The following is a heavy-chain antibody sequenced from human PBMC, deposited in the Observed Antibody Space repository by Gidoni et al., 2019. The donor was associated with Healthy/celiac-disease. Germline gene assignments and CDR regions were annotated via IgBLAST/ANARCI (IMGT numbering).Heavy chain of an antibody. CDR2: IIPILGIA. CDR1: GGTFSSYT. D-gene: IGHD3-3*01. CDR3: ARASLEGITIFGVVSYGMDV. V-gene: IGHV1-69*02. J-gene: IGHJ6*02. Sequence: QVQLVQSGAEVKKPGSSVKVSCKASGGTFSSYTISWVRQAPGQGLEWMGRIIPILGIANYAQKFQGRVTITADKSTSTAYMELSSLRSEDTAVYYCARASLEGITIFGVVSYGMDVWGQGTTVTVSS.